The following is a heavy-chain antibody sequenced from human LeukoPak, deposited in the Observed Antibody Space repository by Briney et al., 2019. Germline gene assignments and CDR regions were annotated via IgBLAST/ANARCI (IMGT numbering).Heavy chain of an antibody. CDR2: VYYSGST. J-gene: IGHJ2*01. CDR1: GGSISSYY. CDR3: ARGDYGDYSFYWYFDL. V-gene: IGHV4-59*01. Sequence: PSETLSLTCTVSGGSISSYYWSWIRQPPGKGLERIGYVYYSGSTNYNPSLKSRVTISVDTSKNHFSLKLSSVTAADTAVYYCARGDYGDYSFYWYFDLWGRGTLVTVSS. D-gene: IGHD4-17*01.